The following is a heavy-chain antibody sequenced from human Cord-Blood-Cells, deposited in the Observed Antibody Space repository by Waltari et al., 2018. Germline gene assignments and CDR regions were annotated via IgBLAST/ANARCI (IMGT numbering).Heavy chain of an antibody. Sequence: EVQLVESGGGLVQPGGSLRLSCAASGLPFSSYWMSWVANIKQDGSEKYYVDSVKGRFTISRDNAKNSLYLQMDSLRAEDAAVYYCARVERAPLAWFDPWGQGTLVTVAT. CDR3: ARVERAPLAWFDP. CDR1: GLPFSSYW. V-gene: IGHV3-7*01. CDR2: IKQDGSEK. D-gene: IGHD1-1*01. J-gene: IGHJ5*02.